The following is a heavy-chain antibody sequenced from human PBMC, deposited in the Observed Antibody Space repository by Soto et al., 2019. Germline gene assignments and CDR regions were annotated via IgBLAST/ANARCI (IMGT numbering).Heavy chain of an antibody. D-gene: IGHD1-1*01. J-gene: IGHJ4*02. CDR2: IFYSGST. CDR1: GGSIGGGGAC. CDR3: ARVLYNWNDVADPIHFDY. V-gene: IGHV4-31*03. Sequence: SETLSLRSSVAGGSIGGGGACWSWISKNPGKVLEWIGYIFYSGSTYYNPSLNSRVTISVDTSKNQFSLKRSSVTAADTAVYYCARVLYNWNDVADPIHFDYWGQGTLVTVSS.